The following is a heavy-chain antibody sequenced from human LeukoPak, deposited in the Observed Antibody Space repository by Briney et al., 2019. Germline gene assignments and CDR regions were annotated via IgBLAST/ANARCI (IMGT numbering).Heavy chain of an antibody. V-gene: IGHV4-4*07. Sequence: SETLSLTCTVSGGSISSYYWSWIRQPAGKGLEWIGRIYTSGSTNYNPSLKSRVTMSVDTSKNQFSLKLSSVTAADTAVYYCARDRREYSSNWFDPWGQGTLVTVSS. J-gene: IGHJ5*02. CDR3: ARDRREYSSNWFDP. D-gene: IGHD6-6*01. CDR1: GGSISSYY. CDR2: IYTSGST.